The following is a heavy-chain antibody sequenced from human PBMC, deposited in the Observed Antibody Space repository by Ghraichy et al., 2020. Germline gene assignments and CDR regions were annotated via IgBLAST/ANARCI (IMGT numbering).Heavy chain of an antibody. J-gene: IGHJ3*02. D-gene: IGHD3-22*01. Sequence: AGSLRLSCAASGFTFSSYWMSWVRQAPGKGLEWVANIKQDGSEKYYVDSVKGRFTISRDNAKNSLYLQMNSLRAEDTAVYYCAMRSGYYLKGRRLGGNPLPDAFDIWGQGTMVTVSS. CDR2: IKQDGSEK. V-gene: IGHV3-7*03. CDR1: GFTFSSYW. CDR3: AMRSGYYLKGRRLGGNPLPDAFDI.